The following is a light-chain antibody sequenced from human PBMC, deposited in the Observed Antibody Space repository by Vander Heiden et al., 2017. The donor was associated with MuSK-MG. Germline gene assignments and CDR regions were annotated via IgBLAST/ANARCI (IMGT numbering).Light chain of an antibody. CDR3: QQDYSYWT. CDR2: KAS. CDR1: ESISRW. Sequence: DIQMTQSPATLSASVGDRVTITCRASESISRWLAWYQQKPGKAPKLLIYKASRLESEVPSRFSGSGSGTEFTLTISSLQPEDFAIYYCQQDYSYWTFGQGTKVEVK. V-gene: IGKV1-5*03. J-gene: IGKJ1*01.